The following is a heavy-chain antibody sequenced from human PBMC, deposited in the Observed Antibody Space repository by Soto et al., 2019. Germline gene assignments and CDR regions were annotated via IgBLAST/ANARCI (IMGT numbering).Heavy chain of an antibody. D-gene: IGHD2-15*01. CDR1: GGTFSSYA. J-gene: IGHJ6*02. CDR2: IIPIFGTA. Sequence: ASVKVSCKASGGTFSSYAISWVRQAPGQGLEWMGGIIPIFGTANYAQKFQGRVTITADESTSTAYMELSSLRSEDTAVYYCAREGHIVVVVAATPYYYGMDVWGQGTTVTVSS. V-gene: IGHV1-69*13. CDR3: AREGHIVVVVAATPYYYGMDV.